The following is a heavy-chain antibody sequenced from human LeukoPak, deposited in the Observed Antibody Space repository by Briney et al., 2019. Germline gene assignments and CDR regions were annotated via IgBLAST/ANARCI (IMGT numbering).Heavy chain of an antibody. CDR1: GYTFSSYY. CDR3: ARVRSHGSSSVFDY. J-gene: IGHJ4*02. CDR2: INPSGGST. D-gene: IGHD6-6*01. Sequence: ASVKVSCKASGYTFSSYYIDWVRQAPGQGLEWMGIINPSGGSTSYAQKFQGRVTMTGDTSTSTVYMELSSLRSEDTAVYYCARVRSHGSSSVFDYWGQGTLVTVSS. V-gene: IGHV1-46*03.